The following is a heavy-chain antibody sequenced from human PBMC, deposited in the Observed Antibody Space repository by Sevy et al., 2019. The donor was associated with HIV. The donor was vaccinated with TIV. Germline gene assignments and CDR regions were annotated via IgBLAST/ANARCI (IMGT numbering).Heavy chain of an antibody. Sequence: ASVKVSCKASGYTFTSYGISWVRQAPGQGLEWMGWISAYNGNTNDAQKLQGRVTMTTDTSTSTAYMELRSLRSDDTAVYYCARDRSYGDYESFDYWGQGTLVTVSS. CDR2: ISAYNGNT. D-gene: IGHD4-17*01. V-gene: IGHV1-18*04. J-gene: IGHJ4*02. CDR1: GYTFTSYG. CDR3: ARDRSYGDYESFDY.